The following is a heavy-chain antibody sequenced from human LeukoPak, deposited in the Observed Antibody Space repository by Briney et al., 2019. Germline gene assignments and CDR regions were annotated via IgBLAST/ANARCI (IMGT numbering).Heavy chain of an antibody. J-gene: IGHJ4*02. Sequence: GESLKISCKGSGHSFTNYWIGWVRQMPGKGLEWMGIIYPGDSDTRYRPSFQGQVTISADKSISTAYLQWSSLKASDTAMYYCARSGSGSYPHFDYWGQGTLVTVSS. CDR1: GHSFTNYW. V-gene: IGHV5-51*01. CDR2: IYPGDSDT. CDR3: ARSGSGSYPHFDY. D-gene: IGHD3-10*01.